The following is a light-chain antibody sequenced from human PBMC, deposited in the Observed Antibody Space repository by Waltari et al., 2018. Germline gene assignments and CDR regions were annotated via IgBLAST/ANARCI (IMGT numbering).Light chain of an antibody. Sequence: EIVLTHSPATLPLSPAERATLSSRASQSVSSYLAWYQQKPGQAPRLLIYDASNRATGIPARFSGSGSGTDFTLTISSLEPEDFAVYYCQQRSNWPPMYTFGQGTKLEIK. V-gene: IGKV3-11*01. J-gene: IGKJ2*01. CDR3: QQRSNWPPMYT. CDR1: QSVSSY. CDR2: DAS.